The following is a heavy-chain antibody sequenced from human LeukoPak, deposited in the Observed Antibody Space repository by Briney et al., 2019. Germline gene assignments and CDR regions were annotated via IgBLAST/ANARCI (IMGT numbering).Heavy chain of an antibody. CDR3: ARDQGLFDI. V-gene: IGHV3-30*09. Sequence: GGSLRLSCAASGFTFSSYAMHWVRQAPGKGLEWVAVISYDGSNKYYADSVKGRFAISRDNSKNTLYLQMDSLRAEDTAVYYCARDQGLFDIWGQGTMVTVSS. J-gene: IGHJ3*02. CDR1: GFTFSSYA. CDR2: ISYDGSNK.